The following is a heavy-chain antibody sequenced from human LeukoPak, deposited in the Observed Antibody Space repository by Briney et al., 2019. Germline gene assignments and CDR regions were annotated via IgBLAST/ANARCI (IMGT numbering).Heavy chain of an antibody. CDR1: GFTFTSDG. CDR3: ARDRGGPMTTVTSSALDY. Sequence: GSLRLSCVASGFTFTSDGMHWVRQAPGKSLEWLAFIRRDESDKYYADSVKGRFTISRDNAKNSLYLQMNSLRAEDTAVYYCARDRGGPMTTVTSSALDYWGQGTLVTVSS. J-gene: IGHJ4*02. V-gene: IGHV3-30*02. CDR2: IRRDESDK. D-gene: IGHD4-17*01.